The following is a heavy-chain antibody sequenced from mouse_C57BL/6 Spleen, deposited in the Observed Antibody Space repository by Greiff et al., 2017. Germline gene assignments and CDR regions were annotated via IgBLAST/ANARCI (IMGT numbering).Heavy chain of an antibody. D-gene: IGHD1-1*01. CDR1: GFTFSDYG. Sequence: EVQRVESGGGLVKPGGSLKLSCAASGFTFSDYGMHWVRQAPEKVLEWVAYISSGSSTIYYADTVKGRFTISRDNAKNTLFLQMTGLRSEDTAMYYCARSYYYGSSIFDYWGQGTTLTVSS. J-gene: IGHJ2*01. CDR2: ISSGSSTI. V-gene: IGHV5-17*01. CDR3: ARSYYYGSSIFDY.